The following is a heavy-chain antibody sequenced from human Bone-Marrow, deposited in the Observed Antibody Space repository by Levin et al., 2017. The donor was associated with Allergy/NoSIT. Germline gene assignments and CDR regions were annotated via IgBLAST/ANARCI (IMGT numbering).Heavy chain of an antibody. J-gene: IGHJ4*02. V-gene: IGHV1-18*01. CDR1: GYTFTSYG. D-gene: IGHD3-3*01. CDR2: ISAYNGNT. Sequence: ASVKVSCKASGYTFTSYGISWVRQAPGQGLEWMGWISAYNGNTNYAQKLQGRVTMTTDTSTSTAYMELRSLRSDDTAVYYCARGLDDDFWSGYSDFDYWGQGTLVTVSS. CDR3: ARGLDDDFWSGYSDFDY.